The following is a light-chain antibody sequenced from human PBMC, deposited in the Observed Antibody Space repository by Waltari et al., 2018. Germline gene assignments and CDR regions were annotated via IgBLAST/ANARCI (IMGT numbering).Light chain of an antibody. V-gene: IGKV1-5*03. CDR3: QQYNSYSTWT. Sequence: DIQMTKSPSTLSASVGDRVTITCRASQSISSWLAWYQQKPGKAPKLLIYKAPSLESGVPSRFSGSGSGTEFTLTISSLQPDYFATYYCQQYNSYSTWTFRQGTKVEIK. CDR2: KAP. CDR1: QSISSW. J-gene: IGKJ1*01.